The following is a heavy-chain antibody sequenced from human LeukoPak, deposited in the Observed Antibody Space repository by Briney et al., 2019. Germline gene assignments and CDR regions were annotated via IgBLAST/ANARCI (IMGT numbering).Heavy chain of an antibody. CDR3: ARGQGGGFSYYYYYYMDV. J-gene: IGHJ6*03. CDR1: GGSISSNRYY. D-gene: IGHD3-16*01. CDR2: IYYSGST. Sequence: KPSETLSLTCAVSGGSISSNRYYWGWIRQPPGKGLEWIGRIYYSGSTNYNPSLKSRVTISVDTSKNQFSLKLSSVTAADTAVYYCARGQGGGFSYYYYYYMDVWGKGTTVTISS. V-gene: IGHV4-39*07.